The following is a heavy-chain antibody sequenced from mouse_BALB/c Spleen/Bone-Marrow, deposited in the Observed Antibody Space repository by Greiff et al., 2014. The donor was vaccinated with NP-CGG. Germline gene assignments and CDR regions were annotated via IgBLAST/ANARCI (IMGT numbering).Heavy chain of an antibody. CDR3: APYYYGRWFAN. CDR2: IDPANGNI. J-gene: IGHJ3*01. CDR1: GFNIKDTY. D-gene: IGHD1-1*01. V-gene: IGHV14-3*02. Sequence: EVKLMESGAELVKPGASVKLSCTASGFNIKDTYMHWVKQRPEQGLEWIGRIDPANGNIKYDPKFQGKAIITADTSSNTAYLQLSSLTSEDTAVYYCAPYYYGRWFANWGQGTLVTVSA.